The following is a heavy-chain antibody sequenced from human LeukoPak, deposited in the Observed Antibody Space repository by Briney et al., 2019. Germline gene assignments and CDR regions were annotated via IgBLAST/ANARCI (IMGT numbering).Heavy chain of an antibody. V-gene: IGHV3-30*04. Sequence: GGSMRLSCAAAGFSFSCYAMHWVRQAPGKGLEWVAVISYDGSNKYYADSVKDRFTISRDNSKNTLYLQMNSPRAEDTAVYYCARGFPSIVVVVAATPGFDYWGQGTLVTVSP. CDR1: GFSFSCYA. CDR2: ISYDGSNK. D-gene: IGHD2-15*01. J-gene: IGHJ4*02. CDR3: ARGFPSIVVVVAATPGFDY.